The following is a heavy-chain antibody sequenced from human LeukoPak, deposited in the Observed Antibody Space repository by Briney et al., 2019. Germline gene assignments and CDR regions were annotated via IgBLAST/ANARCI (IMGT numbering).Heavy chain of an antibody. CDR2: IYYSGST. V-gene: IGHV4-39*01. CDR1: GGSISGSSYY. J-gene: IGHJ3*02. D-gene: IGHD6-19*01. Sequence: PSETLSLTCTVSGGSISGSSYYWGWIRQPPGRGLEWIGSIYYSGSTYYNPSLKSRVTISVDTSKNQFSLKLNSVTAADTAAYYCARRVPGYSSGWYPRSAFDIWGQGTMVTVSS. CDR3: ARRVPGYSSGWYPRSAFDI.